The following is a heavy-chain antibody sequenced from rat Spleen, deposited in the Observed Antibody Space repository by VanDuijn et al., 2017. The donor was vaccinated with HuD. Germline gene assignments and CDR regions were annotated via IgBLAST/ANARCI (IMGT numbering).Heavy chain of an antibody. CDR2: IICDGTRT. J-gene: IGHJ3*01. CDR3: AIHPTCYGFDGDWFAC. V-gene: IGHV5S10*01. D-gene: IGHD1-9*01. CDR1: GFTFSDYN. Sequence: EVQLVESGGGLVQPGGSLRLSCAASGFTFSDYNMAWVRQAPKKGLEWVATIICDGTRTHYRDSVKGRFSVSRDNAKSTVYLQMDSLRSEDTATYYCAIHPTCYGFDGDWFACWGQGTLVTVSS.